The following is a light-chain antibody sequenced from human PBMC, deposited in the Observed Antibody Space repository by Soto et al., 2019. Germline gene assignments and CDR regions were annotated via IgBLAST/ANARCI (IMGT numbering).Light chain of an antibody. CDR1: NSNIGAGYE. CDR3: QSYDSSLSVLYV. J-gene: IGLJ1*01. CDR2: GNI. V-gene: IGLV1-40*01. Sequence: QLVLTQAPSVTGVPGQKVLISCTGSNSNIGAGYEVHWFQQLPGTAPKLLIYGNINRPSGVPDRFSGSKSGTSASLAITGLQPEDEADYYCQSYDSSLSVLYVFGTGTKVTVL.